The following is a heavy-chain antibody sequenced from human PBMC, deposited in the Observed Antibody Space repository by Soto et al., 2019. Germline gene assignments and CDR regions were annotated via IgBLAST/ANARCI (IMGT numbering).Heavy chain of an antibody. Sequence: LSLTCTVSGDSISSYYWSWIRQPPGKGLEWIGYIYYSGSTNYNPSLKSRVTISVDTSKNQFSLKLSSVTAADTAVYYCARQRGGYCSGGSCPPNLHYSCHGPLLTVSS. CDR1: GDSISSYY. CDR2: IYYSGST. D-gene: IGHD2-15*01. V-gene: IGHV4-59*08. CDR3: ARQRGGYCSGGSCPPNLHY. J-gene: IGHJ4*01.